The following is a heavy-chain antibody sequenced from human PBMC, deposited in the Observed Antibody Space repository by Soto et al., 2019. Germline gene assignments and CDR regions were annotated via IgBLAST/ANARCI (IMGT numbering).Heavy chain of an antibody. CDR2: ISSTGSTV. Sequence: GGSLRLSCAASGFTFSSYSMNWVRQAPGKGLEWVSYISSTGSTVYYADSVKGRFTISRDNGKNSLYLQMNSLRAEDTAVYYCARDQPGYSYGYGLGYWGQGTLVTVSS. CDR1: GFTFSSYS. V-gene: IGHV3-48*01. CDR3: ARDQPGYSYGYGLGY. D-gene: IGHD5-18*01. J-gene: IGHJ4*02.